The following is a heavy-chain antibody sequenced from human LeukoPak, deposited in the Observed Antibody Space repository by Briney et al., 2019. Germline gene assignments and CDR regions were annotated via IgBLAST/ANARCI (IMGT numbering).Heavy chain of an antibody. CDR2: MYHSGTT. CDR1: GFTFSSYW. J-gene: IGHJ4*02. V-gene: IGHV4-4*02. CDR3: AGGNRGSS. D-gene: IGHD6-13*01. Sequence: GSLRLSCTASGFTFSSYWMSWVRQPPGKGLEWIGRMYHSGTTNYNPSLKSRVTISVDKSKNQFSLNLTSVTAADTAVYYCAGGNRGSSWGQGTLVTVSS.